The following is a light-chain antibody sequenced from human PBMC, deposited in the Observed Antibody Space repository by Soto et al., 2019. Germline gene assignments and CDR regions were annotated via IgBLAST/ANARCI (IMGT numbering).Light chain of an antibody. CDR1: RSILSNSNNKNY. V-gene: IGKV4-1*01. J-gene: IGKJ4*01. CDR2: WAS. Sequence: VMTQSPDSLALSLGERATINCRSSRSILSNSNNKNYLAWYQQKPGQPPKLLFSWASTREPGVPDRFSGSGSGTHFTLTISSLQAEDVAVYYCQQYDISPVLTFGGGTKVEI. CDR3: QQYDISPVLT.